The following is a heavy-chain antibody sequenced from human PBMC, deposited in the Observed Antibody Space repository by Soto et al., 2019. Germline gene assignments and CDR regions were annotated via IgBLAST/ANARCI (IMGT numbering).Heavy chain of an antibody. CDR3: EVIAEAGTYYYGMDV. CDR1: GGTFSSYA. Sequence: ASVKVSCKASGGTFSSYAISWVRQAPGQGLEWMGGIIPIFGTANYAQKFQGRVTITADESTSTAYMELSSLRSEDTAVYYCEVIAEAGTYYYGMDVWGQGTTVTVYS. J-gene: IGHJ6*02. V-gene: IGHV1-69*13. D-gene: IGHD6-13*01. CDR2: IIPIFGTA.